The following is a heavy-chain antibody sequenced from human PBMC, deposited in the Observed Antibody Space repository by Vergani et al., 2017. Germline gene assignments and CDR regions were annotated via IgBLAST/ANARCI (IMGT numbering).Heavy chain of an antibody. CDR1: GFTFSSYS. J-gene: IGHJ4*02. CDR2: ISSSSSYI. D-gene: IGHD3-10*01. Sequence: EVQLVESGGGLVKPGGSLRLSCAASGFTFSSYSMNWVRQAPGKGLEWVSSISSSSSYIYYADSVKGRFTISRDNAKNSLYLQMNSLRAEETAVYYCARDNAGLLWFGELSEGPTYFDYWGQGTLVTVSS. CDR3: ARDNAGLLWFGELSEGPTYFDY. V-gene: IGHV3-21*01.